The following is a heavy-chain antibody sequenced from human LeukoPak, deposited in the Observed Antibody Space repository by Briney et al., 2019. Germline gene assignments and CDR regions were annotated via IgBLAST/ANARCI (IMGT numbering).Heavy chain of an antibody. CDR1: GYTLTELS. J-gene: IGHJ1*01. Sequence: ASVKVSCKVSGYTLTELSMHWVRQAPGKGLEWVGGFDPEDGETIYAQKFQGRVTMTEDTSTDTAYMELSSLRTEDTALYYCAKGHSSSWYEGYFQHWGQGTLVTVSS. V-gene: IGHV1-24*01. CDR2: FDPEDGET. D-gene: IGHD6-13*01. CDR3: AKGHSSSWYEGYFQH.